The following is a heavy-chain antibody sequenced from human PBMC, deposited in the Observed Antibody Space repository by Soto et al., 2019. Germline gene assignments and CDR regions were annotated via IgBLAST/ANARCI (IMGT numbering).Heavy chain of an antibody. CDR3: APPGPPLDY. Sequence: LRLSCAASGFIFSNYAMSWVRQAPGKGLEWVSAISGSGGSTYYADSVKGRFTTSRDNSKNTLSLQMNSLRADDTAVYYCAPPGPPLDYWGQGTLVTVSS. V-gene: IGHV3-23*01. J-gene: IGHJ4*02. CDR1: GFIFSNYA. CDR2: ISGSGGST.